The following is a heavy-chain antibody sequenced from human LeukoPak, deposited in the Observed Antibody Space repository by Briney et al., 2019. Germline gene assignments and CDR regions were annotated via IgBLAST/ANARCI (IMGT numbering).Heavy chain of an antibody. D-gene: IGHD1-14*01. V-gene: IGHV3-15*01. CDR1: GFTFINAW. CDR3: TSGVGTLDY. CDR2: IQSTTNGGTP. J-gene: IGHJ4*02. Sequence: GGSLRLSCAASGFTFINAWMTWVRQAPGRGLEWVGRIQSTTNGGTPDYATPVKGRFTISRDDSKNTLYLPMNSLKTEDTAVYYCTSGVGTLDYWGQGALVTVSS.